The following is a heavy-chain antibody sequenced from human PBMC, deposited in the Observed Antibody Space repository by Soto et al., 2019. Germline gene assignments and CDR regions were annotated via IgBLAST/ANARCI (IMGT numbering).Heavy chain of an antibody. V-gene: IGHV3-53*01. J-gene: IGHJ6*02. Sequence: GGSLRLASAASGFTVSSNYMGWVRQAPRKGLEWVSVIYSGGSTYYADSVRGRFTISRDNSKNTLYLQMNSLRAEDTAVYYCARALLWFETRYYYYGMDVWGQGTTVTVSS. CDR2: IYSGGST. D-gene: IGHD3-10*01. CDR1: GFTVSSNY. CDR3: ARALLWFETRYYYYGMDV.